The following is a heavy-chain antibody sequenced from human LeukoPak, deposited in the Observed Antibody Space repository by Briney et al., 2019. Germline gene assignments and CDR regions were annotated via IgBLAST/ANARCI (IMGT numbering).Heavy chain of an antibody. CDR1: GFTYSSHS. J-gene: IGHJ4*02. CDR2: AGGGGRT. V-gene: IGHV3-23*01. D-gene: IGHD3-16*01. CDR3: AKEVWESYDGGLLDH. Sequence: GGSLRLSCAASGFTYSSHSMTWVRQAPGKGLEWVSVAGGGGRTFYADSVKGRFTISRDNSKNTLYLEMDSLRVEDTAVYYCAKEVWESYDGGLLDHWGQGALVTVSS.